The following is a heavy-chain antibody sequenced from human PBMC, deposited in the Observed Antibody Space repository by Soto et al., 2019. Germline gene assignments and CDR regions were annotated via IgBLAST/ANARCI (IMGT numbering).Heavy chain of an antibody. CDR2: ISGSGGST. Sequence: EVQLLESGGGFVQPGGSLRLSCAASGFTFSSYAMSWVRQAPGKGLEWVSAISGSGGSTYYADSVKGRFTISRDNSKNTLYLQMNSLRAEDTAVYYSAKGGDVDTAMVDFDYWGQGTLVTVSS. D-gene: IGHD5-18*01. J-gene: IGHJ4*02. CDR3: AKGGDVDTAMVDFDY. CDR1: GFTFSSYA. V-gene: IGHV3-23*01.